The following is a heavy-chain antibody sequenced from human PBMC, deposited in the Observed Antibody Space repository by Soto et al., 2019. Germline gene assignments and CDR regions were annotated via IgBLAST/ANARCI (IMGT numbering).Heavy chain of an antibody. CDR1: GGSISSGAYY. J-gene: IGHJ5*02. Sequence: SETLSLTCTVSGGSISSGAYYWSWIRQPPGKGLEWIGYIYYSGSTYYNPSLKSRVTISVDTSKNQFSLKLSSVTAADTAVYYCARAGEIDVVVVAPNWFDPWGQGTLVTVSS. CDR3: ARAGEIDVVVVAPNWFDP. D-gene: IGHD2-15*01. V-gene: IGHV4-30-4*01. CDR2: IYYSGST.